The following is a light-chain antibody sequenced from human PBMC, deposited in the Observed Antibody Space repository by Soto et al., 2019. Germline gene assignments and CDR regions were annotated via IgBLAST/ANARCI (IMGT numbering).Light chain of an antibody. V-gene: IGLV1-36*01. Sequence: QSALTQPPSVSEAPRQSVTISCSGSSSNIGNNAVNWYQQLPGQAPKIVIYYDDLLTSGVSDRFSGSKSGISASLAISDLQSDDEADYYCATWDDSLNAYVFGPGTKVTVL. CDR1: SSNIGNNA. CDR2: YDD. CDR3: ATWDDSLNAYV. J-gene: IGLJ1*01.